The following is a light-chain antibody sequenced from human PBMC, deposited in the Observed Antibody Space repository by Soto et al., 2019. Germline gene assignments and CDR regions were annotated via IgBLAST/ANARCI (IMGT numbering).Light chain of an antibody. Sequence: QSVLTQPPSASGSPGQSVTISCTGISSDVGIYNYVSWHQQHPGKAPKLIIYEVSKRPSGVPDRFSGSKSGNTASLTVSGLQAEDEADYYCSSTAGSNKAVFGGGTKVTVL. CDR3: SSTAGSNKAV. V-gene: IGLV2-8*01. CDR2: EVS. J-gene: IGLJ2*01. CDR1: SSDVGIYNY.